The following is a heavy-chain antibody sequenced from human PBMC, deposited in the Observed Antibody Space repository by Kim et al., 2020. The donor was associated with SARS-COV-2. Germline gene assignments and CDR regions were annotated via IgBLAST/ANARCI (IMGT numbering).Heavy chain of an antibody. J-gene: IGHJ2*01. D-gene: IGHD3-10*01. V-gene: IGHV4-38-2*02. Sequence: SETLSLTCTVSGYSISSGYYWGWIRQPPGKGLEWIGSIYHSGSTYYNPSLKSRVTISVDTSKNQFSLKLSSVTAADTAVYYCARAMYYYGSGTPSPHWY. CDR3: ARAMYYYGSGTPSPHWY. CDR1: GYSISSGYY. CDR2: IYHSGST.